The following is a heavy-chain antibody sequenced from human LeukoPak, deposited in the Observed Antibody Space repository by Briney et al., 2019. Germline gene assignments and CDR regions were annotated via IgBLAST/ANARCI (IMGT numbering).Heavy chain of an antibody. Sequence: PSETLSLTCAVYGGSFSGYYWSWIRQPPGKGLEWIGEINHSGSTNYNPSLKSRVTISVDTSKNQFSLKLSSVTAADTAVYYYASSGIAAAGTDYWGQGTLVTVSS. CDR1: GGSFSGYY. D-gene: IGHD6-13*01. CDR3: ASSGIAAAGTDY. CDR2: INHSGST. J-gene: IGHJ4*02. V-gene: IGHV4-34*01.